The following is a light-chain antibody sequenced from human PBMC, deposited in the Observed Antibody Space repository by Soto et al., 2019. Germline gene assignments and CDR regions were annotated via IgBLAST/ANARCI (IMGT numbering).Light chain of an antibody. CDR1: SSDIGGYNL. CDR2: QVT. Sequence: QSVLTQPASVSGSPGQSITISCTGTSSDIGGYNLVSWYQQHPGEAPKLIIYQVTNRPSGVSNRFSGSKSGNTASLTVSGLQAEDEADYYCSSYTTSTTQVFGGGTKVTVL. CDR3: SSYTTSTTQV. V-gene: IGLV2-14*01. J-gene: IGLJ2*01.